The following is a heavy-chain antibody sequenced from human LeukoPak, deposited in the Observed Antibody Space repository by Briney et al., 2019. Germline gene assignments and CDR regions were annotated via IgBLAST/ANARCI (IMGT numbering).Heavy chain of an antibody. D-gene: IGHD6-13*01. Sequence: PGRSLRLSCAASGFTFSSYGMHWVRQAPGKGLEWVAVISYDGSNKYYADSVKGRFTISRDNSKNTLYLQMNSLRAEDTAVYYCAKPAGGSSWSLRPYYYYGMDVWRKGTTVTVSS. CDR3: AKPAGGSSWSLRPYYYYGMDV. J-gene: IGHJ6*04. CDR1: GFTFSSYG. CDR2: ISYDGSNK. V-gene: IGHV3-30*18.